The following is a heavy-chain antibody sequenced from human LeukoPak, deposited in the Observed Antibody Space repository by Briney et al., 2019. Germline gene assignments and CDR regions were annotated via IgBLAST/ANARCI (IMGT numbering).Heavy chain of an antibody. J-gene: IGHJ4*02. CDR3: AKGRSSGWYAYFDY. CDR2: ISGSGGST. Sequence: PGGSLRLSCAASGFTFSSYAMSWVRQAPGKGLEWVSAISGSGGSTYSADSVKGRFTISRDNSKNTLYLQMNSLRAEDTAVYYCAKGRSSGWYAYFDYWGQGTLVTVSS. D-gene: IGHD6-19*01. CDR1: GFTFSSYA. V-gene: IGHV3-23*01.